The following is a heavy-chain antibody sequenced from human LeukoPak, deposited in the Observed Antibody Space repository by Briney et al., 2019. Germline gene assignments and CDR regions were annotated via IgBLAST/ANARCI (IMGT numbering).Heavy chain of an antibody. CDR2: MSSGRTYI. J-gene: IGHJ4*02. D-gene: IGHD2-15*01. CDR3: ARDRPTGASRVFVVQ. CDR1: GFTFSNHA. Sequence: GGSLRLSCTASGFTFSNHAMTWVRQAPGKGLEWVSSMSSGRTYIYYADSVRGRFTISRDNAKNSLYLVMNSLKAEDTATYYCARDRPTGASRVFVVQWGQGTLVTVSS. V-gene: IGHV3-21*01.